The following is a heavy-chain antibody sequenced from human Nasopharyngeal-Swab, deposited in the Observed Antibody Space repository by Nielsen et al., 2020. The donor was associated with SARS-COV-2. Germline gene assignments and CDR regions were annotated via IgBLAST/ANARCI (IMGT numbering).Heavy chain of an antibody. CDR2: IIPILGIA. Sequence: VKVSCKASGGTFSSYATSWVRQAPGQGLEWMGRIIPILGIANYAQKFQGRVTITADKSTSTAYMELSSLRSEDTAVYYCARESPYGDYLGWFDPWGQGTLVTVSS. V-gene: IGHV1-69*04. D-gene: IGHD4-17*01. CDR3: ARESPYGDYLGWFDP. J-gene: IGHJ5*02. CDR1: GGTFSSYA.